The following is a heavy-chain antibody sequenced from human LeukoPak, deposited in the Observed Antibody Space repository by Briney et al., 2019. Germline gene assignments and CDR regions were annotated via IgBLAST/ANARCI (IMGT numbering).Heavy chain of an antibody. Sequence: GGSLRLSCSVSGFTFSSYAMHWVLQAPGKGLEYVSAISSNGGSTYYADSVKGRFTISRDNSKNTLYLQMSSLRAEDTAVYYCVKTIEGSGSLRYFDYWGQGTLVTVSS. D-gene: IGHD3-10*01. CDR1: GFTFSSYA. CDR3: VKTIEGSGSLRYFDY. V-gene: IGHV3-64D*06. CDR2: ISSNGGST. J-gene: IGHJ4*02.